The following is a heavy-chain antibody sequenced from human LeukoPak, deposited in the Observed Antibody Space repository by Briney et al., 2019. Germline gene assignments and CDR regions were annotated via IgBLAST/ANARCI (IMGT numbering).Heavy chain of an antibody. CDR3: ARDAGGELRLLYYFDY. V-gene: IGHV1-2*02. CDR1: GYTFTGYY. Sequence: ASVKVSCKASGYTFTGYYMHWVRQAPGQGLEWMGWINPNSGATNYALNFQGGVTMTRDTSISAASMELSRLRSDDMAVYYCARDAGGELRLLYYFDYWGQGTLVTVSS. CDR2: INPNSGAT. J-gene: IGHJ4*02. D-gene: IGHD3-16*01.